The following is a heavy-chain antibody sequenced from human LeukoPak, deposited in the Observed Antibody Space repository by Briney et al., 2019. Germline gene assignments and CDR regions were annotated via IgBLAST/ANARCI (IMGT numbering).Heavy chain of an antibody. J-gene: IGHJ6*02. CDR3: ARGRFLEWLSPRDYYGMDV. CDR1: GGSFSGYY. D-gene: IGHD3-3*01. V-gene: IGHV4-34*01. CDR2: INHSGST. Sequence: SETLSLTCAVYGGSFSGYYWSWIRQPPGKGLEWIGEINHSGSTNYNPSLKSRVTISVDTSKNQFSLKLSSVTAADTAVYYCARGRFLEWLSPRDYYGMDVWGQGTTVTVSS.